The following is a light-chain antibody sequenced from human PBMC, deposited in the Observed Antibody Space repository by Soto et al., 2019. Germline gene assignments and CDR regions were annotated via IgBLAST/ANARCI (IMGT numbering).Light chain of an antibody. Sequence: IALTQSPGTLSLSPGERVTLSCKASQSLANNYLAWYQQQPGRALTLLIACASTRATGIPDRLSGSGSGTDFTLTISRLEPEDAAVYYCQQYEAVVTFGQGTKVDI. CDR2: CAS. CDR3: QQYEAVVT. J-gene: IGKJ1*01. CDR1: QSLANNY. V-gene: IGKV3-20*01.